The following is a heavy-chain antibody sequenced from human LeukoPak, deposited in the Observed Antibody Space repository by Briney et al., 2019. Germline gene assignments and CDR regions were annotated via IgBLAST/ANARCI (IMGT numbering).Heavy chain of an antibody. Sequence: GRSLRLFCAASGFTFSSYGMQCARQAPGKALECVADIWRAGSNKYYADSVKGRFTISRDNSKNTLYLQMNSLRAEDTAVYYCARDSRIQLWLGYYGMDVWGQGTTVTVSS. CDR3: ARDSRIQLWLGYYGMDV. V-gene: IGHV3-33*01. D-gene: IGHD5-18*01. CDR2: IWRAGSNK. J-gene: IGHJ6*02. CDR1: GFTFSSYG.